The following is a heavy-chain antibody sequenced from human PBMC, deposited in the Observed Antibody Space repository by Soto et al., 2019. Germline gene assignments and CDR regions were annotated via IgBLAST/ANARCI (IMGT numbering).Heavy chain of an antibody. CDR3: ARDKGDGSGSDYGY. J-gene: IGHJ4*02. CDR2: ISAYNGNT. D-gene: IGHD3-10*01. V-gene: IGHV1-18*01. CDR1: GYTFTSYG. Sequence: QVQLVQSGAEVKKPGASVKVSCKASGYTFTSYGISWVRPAPGQGLEWRGGISAYNGNTNYAQKLQGRVTMTTDTSTSTAYMGLRILSSDDTAVYYCARDKGDGSGSDYGYWGQGTLVTVSS.